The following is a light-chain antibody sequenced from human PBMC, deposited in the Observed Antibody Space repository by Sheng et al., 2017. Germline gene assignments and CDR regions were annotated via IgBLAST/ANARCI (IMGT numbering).Light chain of an antibody. J-gene: IGKJ1*01. V-gene: IGKV3-20*01. CDR2: GAS. Sequence: EVVLTQSPATLSLSPGERATLSCRASQTVSSYLAWYQQKPGQAPRLLIYGASSRATGIPDIFSGSGSGTDFTLTISRLEPEDFAVYFCQQYGSSPPWTFGQGTKVEIK. CDR3: QQYGSSPPWT. CDR1: QTVSSY.